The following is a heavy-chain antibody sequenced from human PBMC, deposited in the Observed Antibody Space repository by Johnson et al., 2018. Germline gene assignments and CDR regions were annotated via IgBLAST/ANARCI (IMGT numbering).Heavy chain of an antibody. V-gene: IGHV3-7*01. CDR2: IKQDGSEK. CDR1: GFTVSSNY. CDR3: ARDVRYMDV. Sequence: QLVESGGGVVQPGRSLRLSCAASGFTVSSNYMSWVRQAPGKGLEWVANIKQDGSEKYYVDSVKGRFTISRDNAKNSLYLQMNSLRAEDTAVYYCARDVRYMDVWGKGTTVTVSS. J-gene: IGHJ6*03.